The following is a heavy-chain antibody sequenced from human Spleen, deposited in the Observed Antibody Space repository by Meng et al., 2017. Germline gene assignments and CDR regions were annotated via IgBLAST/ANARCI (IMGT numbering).Heavy chain of an antibody. D-gene: IGHD5-18*01. V-gene: IGHV1-2*02. CDR2: INPKSGDT. CDR3: ARAEVTSASGNLVGDY. CDR1: GYNFPDYY. Sequence: ASVKVSCKPSGYNFPDYYIHWVRQAPGQGLEWMGWINPKSGDTHYAQKFQGRVTMTGDTSISTAYMELSGLRSDDTAMYYCARAEVTSASGNLVGDYWGQGTLVTVSS. J-gene: IGHJ4*02.